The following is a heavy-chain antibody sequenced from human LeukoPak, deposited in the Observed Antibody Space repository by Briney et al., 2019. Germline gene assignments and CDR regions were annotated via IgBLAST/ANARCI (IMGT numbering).Heavy chain of an antibody. CDR1: GGSINSGAYY. CDR2: IYYSGST. J-gene: IGHJ4*02. V-gene: IGHV4-31*03. CDR3: ARTPLYCSSTSCYHFDY. Sequence: PSETLSLTCTVSGGSINSGAYYWSWIRQHPGKGLEWIGYIYYSGSTYYNPSLQSRVTISVDTSKSQFSLKLNSVTAADTALYYCARTPLYCSSTSCYHFDYWGQGTLVTVSS. D-gene: IGHD2-2*01.